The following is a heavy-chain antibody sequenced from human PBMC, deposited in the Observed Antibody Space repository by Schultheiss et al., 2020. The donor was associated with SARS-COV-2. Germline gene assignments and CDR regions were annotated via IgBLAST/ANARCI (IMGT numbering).Heavy chain of an antibody. CDR2: ISYDGSNK. CDR3: ASPMTTRGYLYFDL. V-gene: IGHV3-30-3*01. CDR1: GFTFSSYA. D-gene: IGHD4-11*01. Sequence: GGSLRLSCAASGFTFSSYAMHWVRQAPGKGLEWVAVISYDGSNKYYADSVKGRFTISRDNAKNSLYLQMNSLRAEDTAVYYCASPMTTRGYLYFDLWGRGTLVTVSS. J-gene: IGHJ2*01.